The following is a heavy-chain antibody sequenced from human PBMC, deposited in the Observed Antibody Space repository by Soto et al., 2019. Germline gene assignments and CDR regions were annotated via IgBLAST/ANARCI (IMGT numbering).Heavy chain of an antibody. CDR2: IIPIFGTA. J-gene: IGHJ5*02. Sequence: ASVKVSCKASGGTFSSYAISWVRQAPGQGLEWMGGIIPIFGTANYAQKFQGRVTITADESTSTAYMELSSLRSEDTAVYYCAREQGKQSGSYGSPRKYRNWFDPWGQGTLVTVSS. CDR3: AREQGKQSGSYGSPRKYRNWFDP. V-gene: IGHV1-69*13. D-gene: IGHD1-26*01. CDR1: GGTFSSYA.